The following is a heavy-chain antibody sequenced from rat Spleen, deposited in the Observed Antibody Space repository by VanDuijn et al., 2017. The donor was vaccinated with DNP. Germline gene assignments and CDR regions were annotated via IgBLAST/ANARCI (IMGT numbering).Heavy chain of an antibody. CDR2: IWSGGST. J-gene: IGHJ4*01. CDR3: ARSLATVAPTGAMDA. V-gene: IGHV2-1*01. D-gene: IGHD1-3*01. CDR1: GFSLTSYG. Sequence: QVQLKESGPGLVQPSQTLSLTCTVSGFSLTSYGVNWVRQPPGKGLEGIGGIWSGGSTDYNSALKSRLSISRDTSKSQVFLKINSVQTEDTAMYFCARSLATVAPTGAMDAWGQGTSVTVSS.